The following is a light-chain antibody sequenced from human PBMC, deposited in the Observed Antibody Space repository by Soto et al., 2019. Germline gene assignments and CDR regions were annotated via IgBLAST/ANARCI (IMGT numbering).Light chain of an antibody. CDR2: GAS. Sequence: EIVMTQSPATLSVSPGDRATLSCSASQSVSSNLAWYQQRPGQAPRLLIYGASTRATGIPARFSGSGSGTDFTLTISSLEPEDFAVYYCQQRSDWPPITFGQGTRLEIK. CDR3: QQRSDWPPIT. V-gene: IGKV3-15*01. CDR1: QSVSSN. J-gene: IGKJ5*01.